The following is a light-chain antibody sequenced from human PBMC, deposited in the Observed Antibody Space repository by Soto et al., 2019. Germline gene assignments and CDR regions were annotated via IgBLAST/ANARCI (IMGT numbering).Light chain of an antibody. Sequence: QSALTQPASVSGSPGQSITISCTGTSSDVGGYNYVSWYQQHPGKAPKLMIYDVSNRPSEVSNRFSGSKSGNTASLTISGLQAEHEADYYCSAYTSSSTYVLFGGGTKLTVL. CDR1: SSDVGGYNY. CDR2: DVS. J-gene: IGLJ2*01. V-gene: IGLV2-14*01. CDR3: SAYTSSSTYVL.